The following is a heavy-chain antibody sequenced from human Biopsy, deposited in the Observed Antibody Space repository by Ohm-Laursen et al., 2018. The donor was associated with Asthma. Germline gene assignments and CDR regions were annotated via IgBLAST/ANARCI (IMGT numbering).Heavy chain of an antibody. V-gene: IGHV3-33*01. D-gene: IGHD3-10*01. J-gene: IGHJ4*02. CDR3: GRERSYMVDY. CDR1: GYTFGSYG. Sequence: SLRLSCAASGYTFGSYGLHWVRQAPGKGLEWVADIWFDGSNKHYADSVKGRFTISRDNSKNTLYLQMNSLRAEDTALYYCGRERSYMVDYWGQGTLVIVSS. CDR2: IWFDGSNK.